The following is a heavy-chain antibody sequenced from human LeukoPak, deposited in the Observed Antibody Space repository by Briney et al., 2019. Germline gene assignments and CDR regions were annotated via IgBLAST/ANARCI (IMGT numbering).Heavy chain of an antibody. CDR1: GGTFSSYA. J-gene: IGHJ4*02. Sequence: SVKVSCKASGGTFSSYAISWVRQAPGQRREWMGRIIPILGIANYAQKFQGRVTITADKSTSTAYMELSSLRSEDTAVYCCARVDTAMVIDYWGQGTLVTVSS. CDR2: IIPILGIA. D-gene: IGHD5-18*01. CDR3: ARVDTAMVIDY. V-gene: IGHV1-69*04.